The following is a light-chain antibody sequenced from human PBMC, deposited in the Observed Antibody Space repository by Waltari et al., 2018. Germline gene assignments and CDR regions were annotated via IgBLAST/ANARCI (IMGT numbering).Light chain of an antibody. J-gene: IGLJ3*02. CDR3: CSYAGSSTYVL. Sequence: QSALTQPASVSGSPGQSITISCTGTSSDVGGYDLVSWYQHHPGKAPKPIIYEATKRPSGVSDRFSASKSDNTASLTISWLQADDEANYYCCSYAGSSTYVLFGGGTRLTVL. CDR2: EAT. V-gene: IGLV2-23*01. CDR1: SSDVGGYDL.